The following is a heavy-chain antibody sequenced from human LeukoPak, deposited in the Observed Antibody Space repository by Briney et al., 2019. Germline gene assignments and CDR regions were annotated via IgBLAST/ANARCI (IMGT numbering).Heavy chain of an antibody. CDR2: IDPSGGDT. J-gene: IGHJ4*02. Sequence: ASVKVSCKASEDTFTSYYIHWVRQAPGHGLEWMGVIDPSGGDTNSAQIFQGRVTMTRDTSTSTVYMELSSLRSEDTAVYYCARDGSDREQWYSWGQGTLVTVSA. CDR3: ARDGSDREQWYS. CDR1: EDTFTSYY. V-gene: IGHV1-46*01. D-gene: IGHD6-19*01.